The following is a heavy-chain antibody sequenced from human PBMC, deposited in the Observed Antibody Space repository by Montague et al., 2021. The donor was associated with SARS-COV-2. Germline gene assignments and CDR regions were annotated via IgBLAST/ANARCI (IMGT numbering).Heavy chain of an antibody. D-gene: IGHD3-22*01. CDR1: GGSISSRSYY. J-gene: IGHJ3*02. Sequence: SETLSLTCTVSGGSISSRSYYWGWIRQPPGKGLEWIGSIYYSGSTYYNPSLKSRVTISVDTSKNQFSLKLSSVTAADTAMYYCARARITMIVVVNAFDIWGQGTMVTVSS. CDR3: ARARITMIVVVNAFDI. V-gene: IGHV4-39*07. CDR2: IYYSGST.